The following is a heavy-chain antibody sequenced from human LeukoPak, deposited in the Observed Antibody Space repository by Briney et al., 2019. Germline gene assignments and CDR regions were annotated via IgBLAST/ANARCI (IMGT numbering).Heavy chain of an antibody. CDR1: GDSICRSTYY. Sequence: SETLSLTCTVSGDSICRSTYYWAWIRQPPGKGLEWIGSVYYGRSPYFNPSLESRATISVDTSKNHFSLKMSSVTAADTAVYYCARSSGTGTFSYWGQGTLVTVSS. J-gene: IGHJ4*02. CDR2: VYYGRSP. CDR3: ARSSGTGTFSY. V-gene: IGHV4-39*02. D-gene: IGHD6-25*01.